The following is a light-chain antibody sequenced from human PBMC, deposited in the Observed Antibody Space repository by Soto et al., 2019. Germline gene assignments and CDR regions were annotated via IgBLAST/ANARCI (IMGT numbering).Light chain of an antibody. CDR1: SSDVGAYDY. Sequence: QSVLTQPPSASGSPGQSVTISCTGTSSDVGAYDYVSWYQQHSGKAPKLMIYEINKRPSGVPDRFSGSKSGNTASLTVSGLQAEDEADYYCSSFAGSNNFPYVFGTGTKLTVL. J-gene: IGLJ1*01. CDR2: EIN. V-gene: IGLV2-8*01. CDR3: SSFAGSNNFPYV.